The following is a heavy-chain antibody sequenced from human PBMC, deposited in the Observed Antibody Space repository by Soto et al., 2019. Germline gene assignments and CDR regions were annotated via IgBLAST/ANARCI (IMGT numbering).Heavy chain of an antibody. CDR1: GGSFSGYY. J-gene: IGHJ4*02. CDR3: ARGPPLRFLEWLLYGPFDY. D-gene: IGHD3-3*01. Sequence: SETLSLTCAVYGGSFSGYYWSWIRQPPGKGLEWIGEINHSGSTNYNPSLKSRVTISVDTSKNQFSLKLSSVTAADTAVYYCARGPPLRFLEWLLYGPFDYWGQGTLVTVSS. CDR2: INHSGST. V-gene: IGHV4-34*01.